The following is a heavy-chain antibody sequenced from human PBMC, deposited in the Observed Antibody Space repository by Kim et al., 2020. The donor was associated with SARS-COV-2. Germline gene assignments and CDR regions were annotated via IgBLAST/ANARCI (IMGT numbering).Heavy chain of an antibody. CDR1: GGSISSYY. Sequence: SETLSLTCTVSGGSISSYYWSWIRQPPGKGLEWIGYIYYSGSTNYNPSLKSRVTISVDTSKNQFSLKLSTVTAADTAVYYCARVIGSSFHFDYWGQGTLV. CDR3: ARVIGSSFHFDY. D-gene: IGHD2-2*01. CDR2: IYYSGST. J-gene: IGHJ4*02. V-gene: IGHV4-59*01.